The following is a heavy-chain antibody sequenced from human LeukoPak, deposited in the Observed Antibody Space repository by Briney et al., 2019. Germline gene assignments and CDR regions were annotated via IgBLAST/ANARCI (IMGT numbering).Heavy chain of an antibody. V-gene: IGHV3-7*01. Sequence: SGGSLRLSCAASGFTFSTYWMFWVRQAPGKGLECVANIKEDGSGKYYVDSVKGRFSISRDNAKNSLYLQMNSLRAEDTAVYYCARPSSGWSFDYWGQGTLVTVSS. CDR2: IKEDGSGK. J-gene: IGHJ4*02. CDR3: ARPSSGWSFDY. D-gene: IGHD6-19*01. CDR1: GFTFSTYW.